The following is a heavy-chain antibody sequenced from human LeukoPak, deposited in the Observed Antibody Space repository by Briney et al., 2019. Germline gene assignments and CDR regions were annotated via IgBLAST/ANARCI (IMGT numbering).Heavy chain of an antibody. CDR2: ISSNVGST. J-gene: IGHJ4*02. CDR3: ARGGPFQWELLVY. D-gene: IGHD1-26*01. CDR1: GFTFSSYA. Sequence: SGGSLRLSCAASGFTFSSYAMHWVRQAPGKGLEYVSVISSNVGSTDYATSVKGRFTISRDNSKNTLYLRVGSVRAEDMAVYYCARGGPFQWELLVYWGQGTLVTVSS. V-gene: IGHV3-64*01.